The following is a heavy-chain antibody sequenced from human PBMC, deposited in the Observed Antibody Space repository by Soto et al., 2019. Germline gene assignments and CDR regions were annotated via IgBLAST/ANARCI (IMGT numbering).Heavy chain of an antibody. CDR3: ARDLDDYCGNAGDY. V-gene: IGHV3-33*01. Sequence: ESGGGVVQPGRSLRLACAASGFTLSSYGMHWVRQAPGKGLEWVAVIWYDGSNKYYADSVKGRFTISRDNSKNTLYLQMNSLRAEDTAVYYCARDLDDYCGNAGDYWGQGTLVTVSS. CDR2: IWYDGSNK. CDR1: GFTLSSYG. D-gene: IGHD4-17*01. J-gene: IGHJ4*02.